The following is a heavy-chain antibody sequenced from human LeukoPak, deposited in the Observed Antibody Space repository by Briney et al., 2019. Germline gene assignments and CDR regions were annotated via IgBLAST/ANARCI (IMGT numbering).Heavy chain of an antibody. V-gene: IGHV4-34*01. D-gene: IGHD4-11*01. Sequence: PSETLSLTCAVYGSSFSGFYWNWLRQPPGKGLEWIGEINYSGSTNYNPSLKSRVTISLDTSKNQFSLKLTSVTAADTAVYYCATGRGNYDGKVEWFDPWGQGALVTVSS. J-gene: IGHJ5*02. CDR2: INYSGST. CDR1: GSSFSGFY. CDR3: ATGRGNYDGKVEWFDP.